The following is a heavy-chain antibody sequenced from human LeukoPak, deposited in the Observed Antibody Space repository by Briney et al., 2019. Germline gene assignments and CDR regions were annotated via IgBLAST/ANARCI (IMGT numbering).Heavy chain of an antibody. CDR1: GFTFSSYA. V-gene: IGHV3-23*01. CDR3: AKLGGPYNWDYAGLNYMHV. CDR2: ISGSGDST. Sequence: GGSPRLSCAASGFTFSSYAMSWVRQAPGKGLEWVSAISGSGDSTYYSDSVKGRFTISRDNSKNTLYVQMNSLRAEDTAIYYCAKLGGPYNWDYAGLNYMHVWGKGTTFPVSS. J-gene: IGHJ6*03. D-gene: IGHD1-7*01.